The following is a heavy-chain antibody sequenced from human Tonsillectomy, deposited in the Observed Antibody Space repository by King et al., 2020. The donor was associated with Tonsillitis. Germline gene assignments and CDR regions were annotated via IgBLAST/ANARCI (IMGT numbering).Heavy chain of an antibody. CDR2: ISGSGGTT. V-gene: IGHV3-23*04. CDR3: AKVVSTAMVYYFDY. J-gene: IGHJ4*02. CDR1: GFTFSSSA. D-gene: IGHD5-18*01. Sequence: VQLVESGGGLVQPGGSLRLYCAASGFTFSSSAMAWVRQAPGKGLEWVSGISGSGGTTYYADSVQGRFSISRDNSKNTLYLQMIILGAEDTALYYCAKVVSTAMVYYFDYWGQGTLVTVSS.